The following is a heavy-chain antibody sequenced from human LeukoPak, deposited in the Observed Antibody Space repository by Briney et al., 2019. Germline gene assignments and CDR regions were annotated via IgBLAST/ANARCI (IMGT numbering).Heavy chain of an antibody. Sequence: PGGSLRLSCAASGFTFSSYAMSWVRQAPGKGLEWVSAISGSGGNTYYADSVKGRFTISRDNSKNTLYLQMNSLRAEDTAVYYCAKGPYYDILTGYYSDYWGQGTLVTVSS. D-gene: IGHD3-9*01. CDR1: GFTFSSYA. J-gene: IGHJ4*02. CDR2: ISGSGGNT. V-gene: IGHV3-23*01. CDR3: AKGPYYDILTGYYSDY.